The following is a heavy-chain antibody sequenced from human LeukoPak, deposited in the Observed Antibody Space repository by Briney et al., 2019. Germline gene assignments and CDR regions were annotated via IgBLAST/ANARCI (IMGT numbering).Heavy chain of an antibody. V-gene: IGHV4-4*07. Sequence: KTSETLSLTCTVSGGSISSYYWSWIRQPAGKGLEWIGRIYTSGSTNYNPSLKSRVTMSVDTSKNQFSLKLSSVTAADTAVYYCARHNRPTGDTSNYCEDYWGQGTLVTVSP. J-gene: IGHJ4*02. CDR2: IYTSGST. CDR3: ARHNRPTGDTSNYCEDY. CDR1: GGSISSYY. D-gene: IGHD3-22*01.